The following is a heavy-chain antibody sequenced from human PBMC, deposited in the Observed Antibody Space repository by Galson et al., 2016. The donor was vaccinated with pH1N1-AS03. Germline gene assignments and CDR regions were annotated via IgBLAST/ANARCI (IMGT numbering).Heavy chain of an antibody. CDR2: ISSTGGI. V-gene: IGHV3-48*01. J-gene: IGHJ3*02. Sequence: SLRLSCAASGFTFTTYSMNWVRQAPGEGLEWVSYISSTGGIYYADTVKGRFTTSRDNSKKSIYLQMNSLRAEDTAVYYCARGIGGISGWGNAFDIWGQGSLVIVSS. CDR1: GFTFTTYS. D-gene: IGHD6-19*01. CDR3: ARGIGGISGWGNAFDI.